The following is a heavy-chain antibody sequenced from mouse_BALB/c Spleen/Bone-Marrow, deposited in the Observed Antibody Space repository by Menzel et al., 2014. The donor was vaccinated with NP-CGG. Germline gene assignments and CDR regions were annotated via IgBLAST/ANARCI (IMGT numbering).Heavy chain of an antibody. Sequence: VQLQQSGGGLVQPKGSLKLSCAASGFTFKTYAMNWARQAPGKGLEWVAHIRSKSNNYATYYADSVKDRFTISRDDSQSMLYLQMNNLKTEDTAIYSCVRGYGNLDYWGQGTTLTVSS. D-gene: IGHD2-1*01. CDR3: VRGYGNLDY. J-gene: IGHJ2*01. CDR2: IRSKSNNYAT. CDR1: GFTFKTYA. V-gene: IGHV10-1*02.